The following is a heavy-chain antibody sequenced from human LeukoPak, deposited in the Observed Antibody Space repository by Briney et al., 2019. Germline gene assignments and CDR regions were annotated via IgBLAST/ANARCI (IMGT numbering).Heavy chain of an antibody. J-gene: IGHJ4*02. D-gene: IGHD6-13*01. CDR3: ARGRGPAAAGLFDY. CDR1: GASINNYY. V-gene: IGHV4-59*01. CDR2: IYSTGDT. Sequence: PSETLSLTCTVSGASINNYYWSWVRQPPLKGLEWIGYIYSTGDTSYNPSLESRVSISMDTSKNHFSLEITSVTAADTAVYYCARGRGPAAAGLFDYWGQGTLVTVSS.